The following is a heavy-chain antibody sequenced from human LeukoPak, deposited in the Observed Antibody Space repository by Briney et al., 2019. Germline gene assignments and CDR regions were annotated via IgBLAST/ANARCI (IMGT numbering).Heavy chain of an antibody. CDR1: GYTFSSYD. V-gene: IGHV1-8*01. J-gene: IGHJ5*02. Sequence: GASVKVSCKTSGYTFSSYDINWVRQATGQGLEWMAWMNPNSGETGFAQNFQGRVTLTKNTSITTAYMELSSLRSEDTAVYYCARGDPWGFDPWGQGTLVTVSS. D-gene: IGHD7-27*01. CDR3: ARGDPWGFDP. CDR2: MNPNSGET.